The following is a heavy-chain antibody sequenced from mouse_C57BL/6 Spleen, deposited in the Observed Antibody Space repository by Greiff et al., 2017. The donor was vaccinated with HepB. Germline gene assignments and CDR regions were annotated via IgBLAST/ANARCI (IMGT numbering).Heavy chain of an antibody. V-gene: IGHV3-6*01. CDR1: GYSITSGYY. Sequence: EVKLMESGPGLVKPSQSLSLTCSVTGYSITSGYYWNWIRQFPGNKLEWMGYISYDGSNNYNPSLKNRISITRDTSKNQFFLKLNSVTTEDTATYYCARESSSGPDYWGQGTTLTVSS. CDR2: ISYDGSN. D-gene: IGHD3-2*02. CDR3: ARESSSGPDY. J-gene: IGHJ2*01.